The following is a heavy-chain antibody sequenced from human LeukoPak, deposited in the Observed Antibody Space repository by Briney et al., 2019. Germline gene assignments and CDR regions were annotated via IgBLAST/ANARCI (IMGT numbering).Heavy chain of an antibody. Sequence: GGSLRLSCAVSGINVSNYGMSWVRQAPGKGLEWVAGISGSGGGTNYADSVKGRFTVSRDNFKNTLYLQMNSLRAEDTAVYFCAKRGVVIRVILVGFHKEAYYFDSWGQGALVTVSS. V-gene: IGHV3-23*01. CDR1: GINVSNYG. J-gene: IGHJ4*02. CDR3: AKRGVVIRVILVGFHKEAYYFDS. D-gene: IGHD3-22*01. CDR2: ISGSGGGT.